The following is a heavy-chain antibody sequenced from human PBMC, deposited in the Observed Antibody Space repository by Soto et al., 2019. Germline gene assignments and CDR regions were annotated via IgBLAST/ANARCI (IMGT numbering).Heavy chain of an antibody. CDR3: ASGPTDGSGNVDSHRYFDH. V-gene: IGHV3-23*01. Sequence: EVQLLESGGGLVQPGGSLRLSCAASGFTFTSFAVGWVRQAPGKGLEWVSTIRGSGDFKDYGDSVKGRFTISRDNSKNTLFLKMNSLKAEGTGFYYCASGPTDGSGNVDSHRYFDHWGQGTLATVSS. D-gene: IGHD3-10*01. CDR2: IRGSGDFK. J-gene: IGHJ4*01. CDR1: GFTFTSFA.